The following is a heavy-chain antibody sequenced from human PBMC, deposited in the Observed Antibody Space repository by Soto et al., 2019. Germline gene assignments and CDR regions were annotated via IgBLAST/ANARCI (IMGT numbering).Heavy chain of an antibody. CDR2: INHSGST. V-gene: IGHV4-34*01. J-gene: IGHJ2*01. CDR3: ARGPNCSSTSCYGLWYFDL. D-gene: IGHD2-2*01. Sequence: QVQLQQWGAGLLKPSETLSLTCAVYGGSFSGYYLSWIRQPPGKGLVWLGEINHSGSTNYNPSLNSRVTISVDTSKNQFSLKLSSVTAADTAVYYCARGPNCSSTSCYGLWYFDLWGRGTLVTVSS. CDR1: GGSFSGYY.